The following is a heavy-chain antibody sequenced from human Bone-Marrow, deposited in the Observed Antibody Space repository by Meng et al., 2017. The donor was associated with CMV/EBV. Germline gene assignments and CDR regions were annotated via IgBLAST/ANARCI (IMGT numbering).Heavy chain of an antibody. D-gene: IGHD3-3*01. CDR3: ARTYEFWSGTDY. CDR1: GFTFSSYA. CDR2: IKQDGSEK. Sequence: GGSLRLSCAASGFTFSSYAMHWVRQAPGKGLEWVANIKQDGSEKYYVDSVKGRFTISRDNAKNSLYLQMNSLRAEDTAMYYCARTYEFWSGTDYWGQGTLVTVSS. J-gene: IGHJ4*02. V-gene: IGHV3-7*01.